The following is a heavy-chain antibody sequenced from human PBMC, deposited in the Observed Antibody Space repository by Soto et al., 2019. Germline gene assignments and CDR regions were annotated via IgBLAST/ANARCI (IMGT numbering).Heavy chain of an antibody. J-gene: IGHJ3*02. Sequence: SETLSLSCTVSGGSISSSSYYWGWIRQPPGKGLEWIGSIYYSGSTYYNPSLKSRVTISVDTSKNQFSLKLSSVTAADTAVYYCASLAQDIVVVVAITDPFDTWGQGRMVT. D-gene: IGHD2-15*01. CDR1: GGSISSSSYY. CDR3: ASLAQDIVVVVAITDPFDT. CDR2: IYYSGST. V-gene: IGHV4-39*01.